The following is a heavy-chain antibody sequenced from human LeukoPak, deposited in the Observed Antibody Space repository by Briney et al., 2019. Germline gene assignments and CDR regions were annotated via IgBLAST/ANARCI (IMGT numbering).Heavy chain of an antibody. V-gene: IGHV4-4*07. CDR2: IYPTGTT. CDR1: GGSINSYY. Sequence: PSETLSLTCTVSGGSINSYYWGWVRQPAGKGLEWIGRIYPTGTTNYSPSFKRRHTLSLDTSQNEFSLKLRSVTAAVTAVYYCGRQGYTASYYFVDYWSQGTLVTVSS. CDR3: GRQGYTASYYFVDY. J-gene: IGHJ4*02. D-gene: IGHD3-10*01.